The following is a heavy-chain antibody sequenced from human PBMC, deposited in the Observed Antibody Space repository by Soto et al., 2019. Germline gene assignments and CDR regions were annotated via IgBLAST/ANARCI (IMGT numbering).Heavy chain of an antibody. CDR2: IYYSGST. D-gene: IGHD3-16*01. CDR1: GGSISSYY. CDR3: ASATDGGGFQH. V-gene: IGHV4-59*01. Sequence: SETLSLTCTVSGGSISSYYWSWIRQPPGKGLEWIGYIYYSGSTNYNPSLKSRVTISVDTSKNQFSLKLSSVTAADTAVYYCASATDGGGFQHWGQGTLVTVSS. J-gene: IGHJ1*01.